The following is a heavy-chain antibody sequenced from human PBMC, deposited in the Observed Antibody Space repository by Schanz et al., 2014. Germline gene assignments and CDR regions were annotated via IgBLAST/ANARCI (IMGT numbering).Heavy chain of an antibody. D-gene: IGHD2-21*01. CDR1: EFTFSTDA. CDR3: ARDGYSVVVISPTESFDI. Sequence: DVHLLESGGGLVQPGGSLRLSCAASEFTFSTDAMSWVRQAPGKGLEWVSLISDSGDTAYYADSVKSRFTISRDNSRNTLYLQMNSLRAEDTAVYYCARDGYSVVVISPTESFDIWGQGTMVTVSP. J-gene: IGHJ3*02. CDR2: ISDSGDTA. V-gene: IGHV3-23*01.